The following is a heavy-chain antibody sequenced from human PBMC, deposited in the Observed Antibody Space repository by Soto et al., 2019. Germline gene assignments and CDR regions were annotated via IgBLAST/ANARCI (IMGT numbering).Heavy chain of an antibody. Sequence: QVQLVESGGGVVQPGRSLRLSCAASGFTFSTYGMHWVRQAPGKGLEWVALISSDGNNKYYADSVKGRFASSRDNSKNTLSLQMNSLRAEDTAVYYCANDLSMAAFLVWGQGTKVTVSS. V-gene: IGHV3-30*18. CDR3: ANDLSMAAFLV. D-gene: IGHD6-6*01. J-gene: IGHJ3*01. CDR1: GFTFSTYG. CDR2: ISSDGNNK.